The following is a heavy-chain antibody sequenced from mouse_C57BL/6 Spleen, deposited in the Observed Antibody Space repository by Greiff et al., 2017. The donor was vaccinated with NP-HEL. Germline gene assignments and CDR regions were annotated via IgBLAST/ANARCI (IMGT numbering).Heavy chain of an antibody. V-gene: IGHV14-1*01. CDR1: GFNIKDYY. CDR3: TTDDYDGYAMDY. CDR2: IDPEDGDT. D-gene: IGHD2-4*01. Sequence: EVKLQESGAELVRPGASVKLSCTASGFNIKDYYMHWVKQRPEQGLAWIGRIDPEDGDTEYAPKFQGKATMTADTSSNTAYLQLSSLTSEDTAVYYCTTDDYDGYAMDYWGQGTSVTVSS. J-gene: IGHJ4*01.